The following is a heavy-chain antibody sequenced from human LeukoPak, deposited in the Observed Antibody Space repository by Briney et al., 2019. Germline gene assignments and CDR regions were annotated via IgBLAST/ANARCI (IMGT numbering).Heavy chain of an antibody. CDR1: GYTFTNYD. Sequence: ASVKVSCKASGYTFTNYDINWVRQATGQGLEWVGWMSPNSGNTGYAQKFQGRVTMTRSTFIGTAYMELSSLKSEDTAVYYCARSHAYYDILTGYSIYGMDVWGQGTTVTVSS. CDR2: MSPNSGNT. CDR3: ARSHAYYDILTGYSIYGMDV. D-gene: IGHD3-9*01. V-gene: IGHV1-8*01. J-gene: IGHJ6*02.